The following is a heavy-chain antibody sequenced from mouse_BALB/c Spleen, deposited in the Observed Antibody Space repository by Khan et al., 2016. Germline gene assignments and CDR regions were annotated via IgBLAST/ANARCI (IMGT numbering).Heavy chain of an antibody. CDR2: IRSKSNSYAT. CDR3: VMDDNYLFFAY. Sequence: EVQLVESSGGLVQPKGSLKLSCSAAGFTFNTYAMNWVRQAPGKGLEWVARIRSKSNSYATYYADSVKDRFTISRDDSQSMLYLQMNNLKSEDTAISYCVMDDNYLFFAYWGQGTLVTVSA. CDR1: GFTFNTYA. V-gene: IGHV10-1*02. J-gene: IGHJ3*01. D-gene: IGHD2-3*01.